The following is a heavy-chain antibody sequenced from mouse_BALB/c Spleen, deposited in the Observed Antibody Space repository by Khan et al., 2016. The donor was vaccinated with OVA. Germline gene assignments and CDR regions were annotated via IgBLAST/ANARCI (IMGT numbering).Heavy chain of an antibody. CDR2: ISSTGST. J-gene: IGHJ4*01. Sequence: EVELVESGPGLVKPSQSLSLTCTVTGYAITSDYAWNWIRQFPGNKLEWMGYISSTGSTSYNPSLKSRISITRDPSKSQYYLQLNSVTTEDTATYFCARSYGSWAMDYWGQGTSVTVSS. V-gene: IGHV3-2*02. CDR1: GYAITSDYA. CDR3: ARSYGSWAMDY. D-gene: IGHD1-1*01.